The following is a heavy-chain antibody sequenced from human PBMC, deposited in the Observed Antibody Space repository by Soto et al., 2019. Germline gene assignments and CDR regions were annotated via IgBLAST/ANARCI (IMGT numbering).Heavy chain of an antibody. CDR3: AKDRAWQSGRYYYGMDF. CDR1: GFTFSKYG. J-gene: IGHJ6*02. CDR2: ISYDGSSQ. D-gene: IGHD3-10*01. V-gene: IGHV3-30*18. Sequence: QVQLVESGGGDVQPGRSLRLSCAASGFTFSKYGMHWLRQVPGKGLEWVAAISYDGSSQHFADSVKGRFTISRDNSGNTLYLHMNSMTTEDTALYYCAKDRAWQSGRYYYGMDFRGQGTTVTVSS.